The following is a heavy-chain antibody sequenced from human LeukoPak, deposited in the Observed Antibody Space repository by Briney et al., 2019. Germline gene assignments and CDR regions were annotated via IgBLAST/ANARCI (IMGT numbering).Heavy chain of an antibody. V-gene: IGHV3-7*01. J-gene: IGHJ4*02. CDR1: GFTFSDHI. D-gene: IGHD1-26*01. CDR2: IKQDGSEK. Sequence: GGSLRLSCAASGFTFSDHIMDWVRQAPGKGLEWVANIKQDGSEKYYVDSVKGRFTISRDNAKNSLYLQMNSLRAEDTAVYYCARDRLGASFDYWGQGTLVTVSS. CDR3: ARDRLGASFDY.